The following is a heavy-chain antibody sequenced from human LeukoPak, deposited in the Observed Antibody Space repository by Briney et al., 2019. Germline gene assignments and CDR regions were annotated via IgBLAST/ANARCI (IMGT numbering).Heavy chain of an antibody. CDR2: IYYSGRT. CDR3: ARGPTDYYDSSGYYYPLYYFDY. CDR1: GGSISSYY. D-gene: IGHD3-22*01. Sequence: PSETLSLTCSVSGGSISSYYWSWIRQPPGKGLEWIGYIYYSGRTNYNPSLKSRVTISVDTSKNQFSLTLSSVTAADTAVYYCARGPTDYYDSSGYYYPLYYFDYWGQGTLVTVSS. J-gene: IGHJ4*02. V-gene: IGHV4-59*08.